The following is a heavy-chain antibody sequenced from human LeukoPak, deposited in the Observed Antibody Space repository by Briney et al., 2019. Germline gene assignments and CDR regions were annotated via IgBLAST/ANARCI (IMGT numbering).Heavy chain of an antibody. CDR1: GFTFSSYS. V-gene: IGHV3-48*04. J-gene: IGHJ4*02. CDR3: ARVVIQLHDY. D-gene: IGHD5-18*01. CDR2: ISSSSTI. Sequence: GGSLRLSCAASGFTFSSYSMNWVRQAPGKGLEWVSYISSSSTIYYADSVKGRFTISRDNAKNSLYLQMNSLRAEDTAVYYCARVVIQLHDYWGQGTLVTVSS.